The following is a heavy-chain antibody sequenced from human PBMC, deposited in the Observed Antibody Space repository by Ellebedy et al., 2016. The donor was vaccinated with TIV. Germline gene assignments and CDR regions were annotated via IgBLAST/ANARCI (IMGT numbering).Heavy chain of an antibody. CDR2: IRSKANSYAT. D-gene: IGHD4-17*01. V-gene: IGHV3-73*01. Sequence: GESLKISCAASGFTFSGSAMHWVRQASGKGLGWVGRIRSKANSYATAYAASVKGRFTISRDDSKNTAYLQMNSLKTEDTAVYYCTNGDYVGYWGQGTLVTVSS. CDR1: GFTFSGSA. CDR3: TNGDYVGY. J-gene: IGHJ4*02.